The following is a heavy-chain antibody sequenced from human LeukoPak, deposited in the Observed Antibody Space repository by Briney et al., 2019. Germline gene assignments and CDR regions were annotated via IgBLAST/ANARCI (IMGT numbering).Heavy chain of an antibody. V-gene: IGHV3-20*04. CDR3: ARDIVLIAVAVRGSFDI. D-gene: IGHD6-19*01. J-gene: IGHJ3*02. CDR1: GFPFGDYG. CDR2: INWNGGST. Sequence: AGGSLRLSCAASGFPFGDYGMNWVRQVPGKGLEWVSGINWNGGSTGYADSVKGRFTISRDNAKNSLYLQMNSLRAEDTALYYCARDIVLIAVAVRGSFDIWGQGTMVIVSS.